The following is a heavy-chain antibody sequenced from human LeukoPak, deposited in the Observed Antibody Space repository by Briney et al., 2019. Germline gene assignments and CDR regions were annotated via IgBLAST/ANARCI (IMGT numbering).Heavy chain of an antibody. CDR3: AHLCTGGCCYSDY. Sequence: SQTLSLTCAISGDSVSSKSFAWNWIRRSPSRGLEWLGRTYYRSKWHSEYAVSLKGRITIGPDTSRNQFSLQLNSVTPEDTAIYYCAHLCTGGCCYSDYWSQGSLVTVSS. CDR1: GDSVSSKSFA. J-gene: IGHJ4*02. V-gene: IGHV6-1*01. CDR2: TYYRSKWHS. D-gene: IGHD2-8*02.